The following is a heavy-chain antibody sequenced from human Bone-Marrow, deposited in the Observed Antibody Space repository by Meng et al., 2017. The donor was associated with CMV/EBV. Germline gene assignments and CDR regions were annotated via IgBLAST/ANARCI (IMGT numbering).Heavy chain of an antibody. CDR1: GYTFTSYG. J-gene: IGHJ5*02. D-gene: IGHD2-2*01. CDR3: ARDRGGYQPRRTWVDP. V-gene: IGHV1-18*01. CDR2: ISAYNGNT. Sequence: ASVKVSCKASGYTFTSYGISWVRQAPGQGLEWMGWISAYNGNTNYAQKLQGRVTMTTDTSTSTAYMELRSLRSDDTAVYYCARDRGGYQPRRTWVDPWGQGTLVTVPS.